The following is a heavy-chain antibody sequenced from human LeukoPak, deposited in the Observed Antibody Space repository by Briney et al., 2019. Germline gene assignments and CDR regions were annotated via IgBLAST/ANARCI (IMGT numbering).Heavy chain of an antibody. CDR2: ISYDGSNK. Sequence: GRSLRLSCAASGFTFSSYAMHWVRQAPGKGLEWVEVISYDGSNKYYADSVKGRFTISRDNSKNTLYLQMNSLRAEDTAVYYCGRDLGGRSGYWGQGTLVTVSS. V-gene: IGHV3-30*04. CDR3: GRDLGGRSGY. D-gene: IGHD1-26*01. J-gene: IGHJ4*02. CDR1: GFTFSSYA.